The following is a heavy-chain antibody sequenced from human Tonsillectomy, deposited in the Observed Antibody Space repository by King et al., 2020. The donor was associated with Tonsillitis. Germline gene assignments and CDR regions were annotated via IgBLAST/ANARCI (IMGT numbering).Heavy chain of an antibody. Sequence: ITLKESGPTLVKPTQTLTLTCTFSGFSLSTSGVGVGWIRQPPGKALEWLALIYWNDDKRYSPSLKSRLTITKDTSKTQVVLTMTNMDPVDTATYYCAHRPRQPLDDYGDYVDYWGQGTLVTVSS. CDR3: AHRPRQPLDDYGDYVDY. CDR1: GFSLSTSGVG. D-gene: IGHD4-17*01. CDR2: IYWNDDK. V-gene: IGHV2-5*01. J-gene: IGHJ4*02.